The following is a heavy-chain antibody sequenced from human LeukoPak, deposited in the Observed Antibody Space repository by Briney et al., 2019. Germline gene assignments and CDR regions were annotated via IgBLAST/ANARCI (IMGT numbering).Heavy chain of an antibody. CDR2: INTNTGNP. Sequence: VASVKVSCKASGYSFTNYAMNWVRQAPGQGLELMGWINTNTGNPTYAQGFTGRFVFSMDTSVSTAYLEISSLKAEDTAVYYCARDLRVIVFDFWGQGTMVTVSS. V-gene: IGHV7-4-1*02. J-gene: IGHJ3*01. D-gene: IGHD3-22*01. CDR3: ARDLRVIVFDF. CDR1: GYSFTNYA.